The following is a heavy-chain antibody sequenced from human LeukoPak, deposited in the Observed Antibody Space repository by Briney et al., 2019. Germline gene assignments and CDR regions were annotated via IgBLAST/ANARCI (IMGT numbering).Heavy chain of an antibody. CDR2: INRSGGST. Sequence: VDSVKVSCKASGYTFTSYYMHWVRQAPGQGLEWMGIINRSGGSTSYAQKFQGRVTMTRDTSTSTVYMELSSLRSEDTAVYYCARPKQAYYYDSSGPNWFDPWGQGTLVTVSS. J-gene: IGHJ5*02. CDR3: ARPKQAYYYDSSGPNWFDP. D-gene: IGHD3-22*01. CDR1: GYTFTSYY. V-gene: IGHV1-46*03.